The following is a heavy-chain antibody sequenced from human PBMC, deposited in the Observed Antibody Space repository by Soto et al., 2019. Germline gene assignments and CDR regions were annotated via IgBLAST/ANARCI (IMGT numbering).Heavy chain of an antibody. CDR3: AKDRRAGGNSAFYFDF. V-gene: IGHV3-23*01. J-gene: IGHJ4*02. Sequence: GGSLRLSCAASGFKFSNYAMSWVRQAPGKGLEWVSLISATGGGTYYADSVKGRFTISRDNSHNTLYLQVHSLTAEDTAVYYFAKDRRAGGNSAFYFDFWGQGAQVTVSS. CDR1: GFKFSNYA. D-gene: IGHD3-16*01. CDR2: ISATGGGT.